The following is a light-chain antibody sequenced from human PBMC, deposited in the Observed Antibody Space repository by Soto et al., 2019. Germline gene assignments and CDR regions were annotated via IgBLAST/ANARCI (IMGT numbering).Light chain of an antibody. J-gene: IGKJ1*01. CDR3: QQSYSTAWT. Sequence: IQMTQSPSSLSASVGDRVTMTCRASQSIGSYVNWYQEKPGEAPKVLIFAASSLQSGVPSRFSGCGSGTDFTLTISSLQPEDFATYYCQQSYSTAWTGGQGTKVDIK. CDR2: AAS. CDR1: QSIGSY. V-gene: IGKV1-39*01.